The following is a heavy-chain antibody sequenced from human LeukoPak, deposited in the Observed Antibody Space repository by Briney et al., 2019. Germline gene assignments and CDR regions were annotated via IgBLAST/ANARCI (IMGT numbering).Heavy chain of an antibody. CDR2: ISSGGTV. D-gene: IGHD3-9*01. Sequence: GGSLRLSCAASGFTFSDFHMSWIRQAPGKGLEWVSYISSGGTVYYADSVKSRFTISRDNAKTSLYLQVNSLTAEDTAVYFCARDHWLLRAFDIWGQGTMVTVSS. V-gene: IGHV3-11*01. CDR1: GFTFSDFH. CDR3: ARDHWLLRAFDI. J-gene: IGHJ3*02.